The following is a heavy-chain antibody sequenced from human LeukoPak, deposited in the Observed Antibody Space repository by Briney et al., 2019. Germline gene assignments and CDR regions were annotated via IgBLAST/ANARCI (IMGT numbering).Heavy chain of an antibody. V-gene: IGHV3-21*01. J-gene: IGHJ3*01. CDR1: GFTFSSYS. D-gene: IGHD3-10*01. CDR3: ARKGNAFDV. CDR2: ISGDSRYI. Sequence: GGSLRLSCAASGFTFSSYSMNWVRQAPGKGREWVSAISGDSRYIYYADSVRGRFTISRDNTKNSLYLQMDSLIAEDTAVYYCARKGNAFDVWGQGTMVTVSS.